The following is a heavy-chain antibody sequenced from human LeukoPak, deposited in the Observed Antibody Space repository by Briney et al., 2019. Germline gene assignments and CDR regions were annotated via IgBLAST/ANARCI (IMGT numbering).Heavy chain of an antibody. CDR3: AKSRLVDYSFYYMDV. D-gene: IGHD2-8*02. J-gene: IGHJ6*03. CDR2: INWNGDNI. Sequence: PGGSLRLSCAASGFTFDDYAMHWVRQAPGKGLEWVSGINWNGDNIGYADSVRGRFTISRDNAKNSLYLQMNSLRVEDTALYYCAKSRLVDYSFYYMDVWGKGPTVTVSS. CDR1: GFTFDDYA. V-gene: IGHV3-9*01.